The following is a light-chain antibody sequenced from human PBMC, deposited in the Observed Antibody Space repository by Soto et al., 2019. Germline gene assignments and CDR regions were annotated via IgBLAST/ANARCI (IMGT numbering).Light chain of an antibody. CDR2: SNN. J-gene: IGLJ2*01. CDR1: SSNIGSNT. V-gene: IGLV1-44*01. Sequence: QSVLTQPPSASGTPGQRVTISCSGSSSNIGSNTVNWYQQLPGTAPKLLIYSNNQRPSGVPDRFSGSKSGTSASLAISGLQYEDEADYYCEAWNNSLNGPVLGGETKLTVL. CDR3: EAWNNSLNGPV.